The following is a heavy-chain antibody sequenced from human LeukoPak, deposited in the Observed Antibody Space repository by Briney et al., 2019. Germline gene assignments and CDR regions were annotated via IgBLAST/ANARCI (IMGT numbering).Heavy chain of an antibody. CDR3: ARPSYPHWYFDL. Sequence: GASLRLSCAASGFTFSSYAMSWVRQAPGKGLVWVSRINSDGSTTTYADSVKGRFTISRDNANNTLYLQMNSLSAEDTAVYYCARPSYPHWYFDLWGRGTLVTVSS. CDR2: INSDGSTT. CDR1: GFTFSSYA. V-gene: IGHV3-74*01. J-gene: IGHJ2*01.